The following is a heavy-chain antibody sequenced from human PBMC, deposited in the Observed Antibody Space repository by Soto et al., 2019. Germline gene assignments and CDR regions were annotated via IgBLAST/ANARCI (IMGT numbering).Heavy chain of an antibody. V-gene: IGHV3-23*01. J-gene: IGHJ3*02. CDR3: AKAFYFDGSGYAFHI. D-gene: IGHD3-22*01. Sequence: GGSLRLSCAASGFNFSGYAMTWVRQAPGKGLEWVSSISGFGGHTYYADSVKGRFTVSRDTSDTTSYLQMSGLRADDAGVYFCAKAFYFDGSGYAFHIWVQGTTVTVSS. CDR2: ISGFGGHT. CDR1: GFNFSGYA.